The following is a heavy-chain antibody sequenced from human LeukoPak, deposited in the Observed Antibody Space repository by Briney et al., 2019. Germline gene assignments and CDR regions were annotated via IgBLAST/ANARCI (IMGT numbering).Heavy chain of an antibody. V-gene: IGHV3-33*01. CDR2: IWFDGSNR. CDR3: ARVAVVTGANDY. CDR1: GFTFSDYG. J-gene: IGHJ4*02. Sequence: PGRSLRLSCAASGFTFSDYGMHWVRQAPGKGLEWVALIWFDGSNRKYADSVKGRFTISRDKSNNTLYLQTNSLRGEDTAVYYCARVAVVTGANDYWGQGTLVIVSS. D-gene: IGHD4-23*01.